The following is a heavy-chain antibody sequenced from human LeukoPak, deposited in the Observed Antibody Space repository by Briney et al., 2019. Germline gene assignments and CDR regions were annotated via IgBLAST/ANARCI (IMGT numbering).Heavy chain of an antibody. D-gene: IGHD5-18*01. J-gene: IGHJ4*02. V-gene: IGHV3-23*01. Sequence: GGSLRLSCAASGFTFSSYAMSWVRQAPGKGLEWVSAITNNGGSTYYADSVKGRFTISRDNSKNTLYLQMNSLRAEDTAVYYCAKGYSYGFGLPAGLDYWGQGTLVTVSS. CDR2: ITNNGGST. CDR1: GFTFSSYA. CDR3: AKGYSYGFGLPAGLDY.